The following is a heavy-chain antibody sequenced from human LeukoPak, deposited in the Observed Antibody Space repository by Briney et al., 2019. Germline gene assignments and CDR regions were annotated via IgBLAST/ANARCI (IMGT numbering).Heavy chain of an antibody. Sequence: PSETLSLTCTVSGGSISSYYWSWIRQPPGKGLEWIGYIYYSGSTYYNPSLRSRVTISVDTSKNQFSLKLSSVTAADTAVYYCARSSEGRYYYDSSGYSYYYYYMDVWGKGPTVTISS. CDR3: ARSSEGRYYYDSSGYSYYYYYMDV. CDR2: IYYSGST. J-gene: IGHJ6*03. V-gene: IGHV4-59*01. D-gene: IGHD3-22*01. CDR1: GGSISSYY.